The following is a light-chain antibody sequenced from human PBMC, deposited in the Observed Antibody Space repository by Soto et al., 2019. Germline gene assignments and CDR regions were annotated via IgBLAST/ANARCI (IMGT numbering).Light chain of an antibody. Sequence: QSALTQPRSVSGSPGQSVTISCTGTSSDVGGYDYVSWFQHHPGKVPKLMIYDVTKRPSGVPDRFSASKSGNTASLTVSGLLAEDEADYYCSSHAGIINVVFGGGTKLTVL. CDR3: SSHAGIINVV. V-gene: IGLV2-11*01. CDR2: DVT. CDR1: SSDVGGYDY. J-gene: IGLJ3*02.